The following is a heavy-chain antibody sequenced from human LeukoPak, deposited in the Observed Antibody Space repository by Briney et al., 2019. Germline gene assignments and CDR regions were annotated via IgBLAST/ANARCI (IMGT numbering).Heavy chain of an antibody. CDR3: ARDGSLRYFDWQGGVD. CDR1: GLTFSSHW. V-gene: IGHV3-66*01. D-gene: IGHD3-9*01. CDR2: IYSGGST. Sequence: PGGSLRLSCEASGLTFSSHWMHWIRQAPGKGLEWVSVIYSGGSTYYAGSVKGRFTISRDNSKNTLYLQMSSLRAEDTAVYYCARDGSLRYFDWQGGVDWGQGTLVTVSS. J-gene: IGHJ4*02.